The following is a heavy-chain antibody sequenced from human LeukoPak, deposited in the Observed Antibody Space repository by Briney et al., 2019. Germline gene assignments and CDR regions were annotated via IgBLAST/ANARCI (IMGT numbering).Heavy chain of an antibody. CDR2: ITGSADST. CDR3: AKGLYSHGLFDF. D-gene: IGHD5-18*01. CDR1: GFTFIGYA. Sequence: GGSLRLSCAASGFTFIGYAMSWVRQAPGKGLEWVSAITGSADSTYYADSVKGRFTVSRDNSKNTLYLQMNTLRAEDTVVYYCAKGLYSHGLFDFWGQGTLVTVSS. J-gene: IGHJ4*02. V-gene: IGHV3-23*01.